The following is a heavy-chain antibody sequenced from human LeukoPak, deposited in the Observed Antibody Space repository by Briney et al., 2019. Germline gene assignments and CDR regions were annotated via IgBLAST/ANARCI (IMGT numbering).Heavy chain of an antibody. D-gene: IGHD3-9*01. J-gene: IGHJ3*02. Sequence: PGGSLRLSCAASGFTFSSYAMHWVRQAPGKGLEWVAVISYDGSNKYYADSVKGRFTISRDNSKNTLYLQMNSLRAEDTAVYYCARDQGLRYFDWLLYDAFDIWGQGTMVTVSS. CDR1: GFTFSSYA. V-gene: IGHV3-30-3*01. CDR3: ARDQGLRYFDWLLYDAFDI. CDR2: ISYDGSNK.